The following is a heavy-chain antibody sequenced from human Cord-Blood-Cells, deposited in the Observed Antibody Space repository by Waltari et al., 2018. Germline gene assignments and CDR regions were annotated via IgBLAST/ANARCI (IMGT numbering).Heavy chain of an antibody. V-gene: IGHV3-7*04. Sequence: EVQLVDSGGGLVQPGGSLRLSCAASGFTFSSYWMSRVRHAPGKGLEWMANTKRDESGKYYGDSVKGRFTNSRDHAKNSLYRQMNSLRAEDTAVYYCARGDMGAFDIWGQGTMVTVSS. CDR2: TKRDESGK. J-gene: IGHJ3*02. CDR1: GFTFSSYW. CDR3: ARGDMGAFDI. D-gene: IGHD2-15*01.